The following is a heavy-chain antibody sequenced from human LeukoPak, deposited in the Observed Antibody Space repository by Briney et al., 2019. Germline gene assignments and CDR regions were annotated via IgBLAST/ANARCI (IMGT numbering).Heavy chain of an antibody. CDR1: GFTVSSNY. CDR3: AKDDVGYCSSTSCRAYFDY. D-gene: IGHD2-2*01. J-gene: IGHJ4*02. Sequence: GGSLRLSCAASGFTVSSNYMSWVRQAPGKGLEWVACIRHDGSNKYYADSVKGRFTISRDNSKNTLYLQMNSLRAEDTAVYYCAKDDVGYCSSTSCRAYFDYWGQGTQVTVSS. CDR2: IRHDGSNK. V-gene: IGHV3-30*02.